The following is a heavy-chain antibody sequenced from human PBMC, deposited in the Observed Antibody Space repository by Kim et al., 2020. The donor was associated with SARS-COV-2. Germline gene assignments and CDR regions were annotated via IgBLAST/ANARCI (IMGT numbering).Heavy chain of an antibody. Sequence: SETLSLTCTVSVGSISSSSYYWGWIRQPPGKGLEWIGSISYSGSTYYNPSLKSRVTISVDTSKNQFSLKLSSVAAADTAGYYCARPGGTAYYYGSGTGGWFDAWGQGTLVTVSS. CDR3: ARPGGTAYYYGSGTGGWFDA. CDR2: ISYSGST. D-gene: IGHD3-10*01. CDR1: VGSISSSSYY. V-gene: IGHV4-39*01. J-gene: IGHJ5*02.